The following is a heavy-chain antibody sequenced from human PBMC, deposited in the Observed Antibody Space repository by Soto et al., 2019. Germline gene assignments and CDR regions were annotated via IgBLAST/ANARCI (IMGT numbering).Heavy chain of an antibody. V-gene: IGHV1-18*01. J-gene: IGHJ5*02. CDR3: TRGYCNSPSCSGRDWFDP. CDR2: VSTYNGDT. D-gene: IGHD2-2*01. CDR1: GYTFIKYG. Sequence: QVHLVQSGTEVKDPGASVKVSCKASGYTFIKYGINWVRQAPGQGLEWMGWVSTYNGDTKYSPKLQGRVTMITDTSTSTANMELRSLVSDDTAIYYCTRGYCNSPSCSGRDWFDPWGQGTLVTVSP.